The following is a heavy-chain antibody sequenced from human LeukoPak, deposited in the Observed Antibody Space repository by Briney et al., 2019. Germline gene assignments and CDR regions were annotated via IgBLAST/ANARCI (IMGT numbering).Heavy chain of an antibody. D-gene: IGHD3-3*01. CDR3: ARVTFGVGGDAFDI. Sequence: GRSLRLSCAASGFTFSSYAMHWVRQAPGKGLEWVAVISYDGSNKYYADSVKGRFTTSRDNSKNTLYLQMNSLRAEDTAVYYCARVTFGVGGDAFDIWGQGTMVTVSS. J-gene: IGHJ3*02. CDR1: GFTFSSYA. CDR2: ISYDGSNK. V-gene: IGHV3-30-3*01.